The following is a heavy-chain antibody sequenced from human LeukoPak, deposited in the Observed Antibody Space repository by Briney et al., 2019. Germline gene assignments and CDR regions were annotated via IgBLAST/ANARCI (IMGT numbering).Heavy chain of an antibody. D-gene: IGHD6-13*01. CDR3: ARLSRIASAGAYSYHSMDV. CDR2: VYYSGST. V-gene: IGHV4-59*13. Sequence: SETLSLTCTVSGGSINSYYWSWTRQPPGKGLGWIGDVYYSGSTNYNPSLKSRVTISLDTSNNEVSLKLSSVTAADTAVFYCARLSRIASAGAYSYHSMDVWGQGTTVTVSS. J-gene: IGHJ6*02. CDR1: GGSINSYY.